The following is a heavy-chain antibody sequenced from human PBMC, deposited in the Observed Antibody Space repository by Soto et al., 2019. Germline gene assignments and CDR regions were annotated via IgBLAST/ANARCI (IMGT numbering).Heavy chain of an antibody. J-gene: IGHJ6*02. CDR3: AREIAAAGTKYYYGMDV. CDR2: ISAYNGNT. D-gene: IGHD6-13*01. V-gene: IGHV1-18*04. CDR1: GYTFISYG. Sequence: ASVKVSCKASGYTFISYGISWVRQAPGQGLEWMGWISAYNGNTNYAQKLQGRVTMTTDTSTSTAYMELRSLRSDDTAVYYCAREIAAAGTKYYYGMDVWGQGTTVTVSS.